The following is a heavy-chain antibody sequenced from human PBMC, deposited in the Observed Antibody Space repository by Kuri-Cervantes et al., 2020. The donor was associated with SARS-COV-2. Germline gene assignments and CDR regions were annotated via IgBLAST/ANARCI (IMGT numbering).Heavy chain of an antibody. J-gene: IGHJ6*02. V-gene: IGHV4-4*01. D-gene: IGHD3-16*02. CDR2: IYHSGST. CDR1: GDSFSSSTW. CDR3: ARDWHGMISFGGAIDPNRYYDYGMDV. Sequence: LSLTCAVSGDSFSSSTWWSWVRQPPGKGLQWIGEIYHSGSTNYNPSLKSRVTISIDKSKNQFSLKLTSVTAADTAVYFCARDWHGMISFGGAIDPNRYYDYGMDVWGQGTTVTVSS.